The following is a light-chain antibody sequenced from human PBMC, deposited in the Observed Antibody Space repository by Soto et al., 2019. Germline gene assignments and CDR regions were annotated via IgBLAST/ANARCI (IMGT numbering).Light chain of an antibody. Sequence: QSVLTQPPSVSGAPGQRITTSCTGSNSNIGAPYDVHWYQQLPGTAPKLLIYGNNNRPSGVPDRFSGSKSGTSASLAITGLHAEDEADYYCQSYDSSLSAYVFGSGTKVTVL. CDR2: GNN. CDR3: QSYDSSLSAYV. V-gene: IGLV1-40*01. CDR1: NSNIGAPYD. J-gene: IGLJ1*01.